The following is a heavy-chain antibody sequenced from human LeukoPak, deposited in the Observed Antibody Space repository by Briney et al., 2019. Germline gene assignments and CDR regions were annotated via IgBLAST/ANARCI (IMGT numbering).Heavy chain of an antibody. D-gene: IGHD5-18*01. Sequence: GGSLRLSCAASGFTFNNAWMSWVRQAPGKGLEWVGRIKSKTDGGTTDYAAPVKGRFTISREDSKNTLYLQMNSLKTEDTAVYYCTRGGYSYGHLAAYWGQGTLVTVSS. V-gene: IGHV3-15*01. CDR2: IKSKTDGGTT. J-gene: IGHJ4*02. CDR1: GFTFNNAW. CDR3: TRGGYSYGHLAAY.